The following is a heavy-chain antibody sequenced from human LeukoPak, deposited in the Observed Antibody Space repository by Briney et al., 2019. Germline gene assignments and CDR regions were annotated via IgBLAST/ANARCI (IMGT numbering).Heavy chain of an antibody. D-gene: IGHD6-19*01. V-gene: IGHV3-21*01. Sequence: GGSLRLSCAASGFTFSSYSMNWVRQAPGKGLEWVSSISSSSSYIYYADSVKGRFTISRDNAKNSLYLQMNSLRAEDTAVYYCARDRIEQWLVGGDFDYWGQGTLVTVSS. J-gene: IGHJ4*02. CDR2: ISSSSSYI. CDR3: ARDRIEQWLVGGDFDY. CDR1: GFTFSSYS.